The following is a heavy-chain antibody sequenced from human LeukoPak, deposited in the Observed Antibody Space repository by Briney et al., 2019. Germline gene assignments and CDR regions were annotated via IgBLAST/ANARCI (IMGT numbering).Heavy chain of an antibody. J-gene: IGHJ4*02. CDR3: AKVSGYYFDSGGYYYFDY. Sequence: PGGSLRLSCAASGFTFSSYAMGWVRQAPGKGVEGVSGLSGSGGNTYYADSVKGRFTISRDNSKNTLSLQMNSLRAEDTAVYYCAKVSGYYFDSGGYYYFDYWGQGTLVTVSS. D-gene: IGHD3-22*01. CDR1: GFTFSSYA. V-gene: IGHV3-23*01. CDR2: LSGSGGNT.